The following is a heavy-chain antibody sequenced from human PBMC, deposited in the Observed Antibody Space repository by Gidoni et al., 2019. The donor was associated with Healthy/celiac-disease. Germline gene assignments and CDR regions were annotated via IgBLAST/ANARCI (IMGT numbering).Heavy chain of an antibody. D-gene: IGHD3-22*01. Sequence: QLQLQESGPGLVKPSETLSLTCTVSGGSISSSGYYWGWIRQPPGKGLEWIGSIYYRGSTYYNPSLKSRVTISVDTSKNQFSLKLSSVTAADTAVYYCARLKPYYYDSSGYYYPYFDYWGQGTLVTVSS. V-gene: IGHV4-39*01. J-gene: IGHJ4*02. CDR1: GGSISSSGYY. CDR2: IYYRGST. CDR3: ARLKPYYYDSSGYYYPYFDY.